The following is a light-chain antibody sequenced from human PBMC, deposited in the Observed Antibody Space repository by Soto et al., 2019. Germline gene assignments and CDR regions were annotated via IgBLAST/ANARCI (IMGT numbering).Light chain of an antibody. Sequence: ETVLTQSPATLSLSPGEGATISCRASQTVSRFFAWYQQKPGQAPRLLIYGVSNRATGVPARFSGSGSGTDFTLSISSLEPEDSGVYYCQQRFTWPLTFGGGTKVEIK. J-gene: IGKJ4*01. CDR2: GVS. CDR1: QTVSRF. CDR3: QQRFTWPLT. V-gene: IGKV3-11*01.